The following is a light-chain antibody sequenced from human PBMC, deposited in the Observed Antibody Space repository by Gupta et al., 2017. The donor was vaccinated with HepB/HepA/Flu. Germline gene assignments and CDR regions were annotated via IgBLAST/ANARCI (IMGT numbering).Light chain of an antibody. CDR3: EQHNSYSLT. CDR1: QIISTW. V-gene: IGKV1-5*03. CDR2: KAS. Sequence: DIQMTQSPSTLSASVGDRVTITCRASQIISTWLAWYQQKPGEAPKLLIYKASNLQSGVPSRFSGSGSGTEFTLTISSLQPDDFATYYCEQHNSYSLTFGQGTKVEIK. J-gene: IGKJ1*01.